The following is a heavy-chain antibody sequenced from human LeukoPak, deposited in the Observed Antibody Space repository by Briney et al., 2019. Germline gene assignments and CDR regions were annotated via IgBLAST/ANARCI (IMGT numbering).Heavy chain of an antibody. V-gene: IGHV3-30-3*01. Sequence: GRSLRLSCAASGFTFSSYAMHWVRQAPGKGLEWVAVISYDGSNKYYADSVKGRFTISRDNSKNTLYLQMNSLRAEDTAVYYCARDGGDLHFDYWGQGTLVIVSS. J-gene: IGHJ4*02. CDR1: GFTFSSYA. CDR2: ISYDGSNK. D-gene: IGHD2-21*02. CDR3: ARDGGDLHFDY.